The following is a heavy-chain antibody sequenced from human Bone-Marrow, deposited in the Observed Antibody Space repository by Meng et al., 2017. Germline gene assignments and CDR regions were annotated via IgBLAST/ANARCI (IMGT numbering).Heavy chain of an antibody. D-gene: IGHD2-15*01. V-gene: IGHV3-30*01. Sequence: GESLKISYAASGFTFSSYAMHWVRQAPGKGLEWVAVISYDGSNKYYADSVKGRFTISRDNSKNTLYLQMNSLRAEDTAVYYCAREVVVVAATGGFDYWGQGTLVTVSS. J-gene: IGHJ4*02. CDR2: ISYDGSNK. CDR3: AREVVVVAATGGFDY. CDR1: GFTFSSYA.